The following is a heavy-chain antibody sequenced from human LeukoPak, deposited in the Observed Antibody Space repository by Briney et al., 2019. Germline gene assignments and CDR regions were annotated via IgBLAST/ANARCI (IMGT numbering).Heavy chain of an antibody. CDR1: GGSISSGGYY. V-gene: IGHV4-31*03. CDR2: IYYSGST. Sequence: SETLSLTCTVSGGSISSGGYYWSWIRQHPGKGLEWIGYIYYSGSTYYNPSLKSRVTISVDTSKNQFSLKLSSVTAADTAVYYCARASYYDSSGIGFYYFDYRGQGTLVTVSS. D-gene: IGHD3-22*01. J-gene: IGHJ4*02. CDR3: ARASYYDSSGIGFYYFDY.